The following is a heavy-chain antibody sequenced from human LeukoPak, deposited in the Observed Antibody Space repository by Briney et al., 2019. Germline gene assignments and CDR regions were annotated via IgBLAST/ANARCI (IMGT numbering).Heavy chain of an antibody. J-gene: IGHJ6*02. V-gene: IGHV3-33*06. CDR2: IWYDGSNK. Sequence: GRSLRLSCAASGFTFSSYGMHWVRQAPGKGLEWVAVIWYDGSNKYYADSVKGRFTISRDNSKNTLYLQMNSLRAEDTAVYYCAKQGVTLVRGILSYGMDVWGQGTSVSVSS. CDR3: AKQGVTLVRGILSYGMDV. D-gene: IGHD3-10*01. CDR1: GFTFSSYG.